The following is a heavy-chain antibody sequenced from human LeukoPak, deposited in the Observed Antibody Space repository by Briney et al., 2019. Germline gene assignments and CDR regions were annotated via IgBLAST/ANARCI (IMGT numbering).Heavy chain of an antibody. D-gene: IGHD3-3*01. CDR3: ARGYYDFWSGYYRTNWFDP. CDR1: GGSFSGYY. Sequence: PSETLSLTCAVYGGSFSGYYWSWIRQPPGKGLEWIGEINHSGSTNYNPSLKSRVTISVDTSKNQFSLKLSSVTAADTAVYYCARGYYDFWSGYYRTNWFDPRGQGTLVTVSS. V-gene: IGHV4-34*01. J-gene: IGHJ5*02. CDR2: INHSGST.